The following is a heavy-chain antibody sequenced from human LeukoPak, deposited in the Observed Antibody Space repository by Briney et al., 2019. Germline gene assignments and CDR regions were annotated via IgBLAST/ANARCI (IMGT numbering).Heavy chain of an antibody. CDR1: GGSISNYY. CDR2: IHYSGST. CDR3: ARVGYSYGPIDS. J-gene: IGHJ4*02. Sequence: SETLSLTCTVSGGSISNYYWSWIRQPPGKGLEWVGYIHYSGSTNYNRSLNSRVTISVDTSNSQFSLTLMSVTAADTAVYYCARVGYSYGPIDSWGQGTLVTVSS. D-gene: IGHD5-18*01. V-gene: IGHV4-59*01.